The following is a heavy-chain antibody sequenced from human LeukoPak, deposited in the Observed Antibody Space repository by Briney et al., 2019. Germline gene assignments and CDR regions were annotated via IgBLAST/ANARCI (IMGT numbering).Heavy chain of an antibody. CDR1: GYTFTGYY. V-gene: IGHV1-2*02. D-gene: IGHD6-19*01. CDR3: AREVQGIAVAGRWGNAFDI. Sequence: ASVKVSCKASGYTFTGYYMHWVRQAPGRGLEWMGWINPNSGGTNYAQKFQGRVTMTRDTSISTAYMELSRLRSDDTAVYYCAREVQGIAVAGRWGNAFDIWGQGTMVTVSS. J-gene: IGHJ3*02. CDR2: INPNSGGT.